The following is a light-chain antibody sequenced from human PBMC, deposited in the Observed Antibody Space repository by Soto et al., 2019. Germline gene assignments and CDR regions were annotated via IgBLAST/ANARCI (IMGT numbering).Light chain of an antibody. CDR2: EVS. Sequence: QSVLTQPASVSGSPGQSITISCTGTSSDVGSYNLVSWYQQHPGKAHKLMIYEVSKRPSGVSNRFSGSKSGNTASLTISGLQAADEADYYCCSYAGSSTVVFGGGTKVTVL. CDR1: SSDVGSYNL. V-gene: IGLV2-23*02. J-gene: IGLJ2*01. CDR3: CSYAGSSTVV.